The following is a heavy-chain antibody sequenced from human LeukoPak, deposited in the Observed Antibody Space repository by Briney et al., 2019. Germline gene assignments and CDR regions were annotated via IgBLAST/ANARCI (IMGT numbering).Heavy chain of an antibody. CDR1: GYTFTGYY. J-gene: IGHJ4*02. Sequence: ASVKVSCKASGYTFTGYYMHWVRQAPGQGLEWMGWINPNSGGTNYAQKLQGRVTMTTDASTSTAYMELRSLRSDDTAVYYCARVFGIAVASRGFDYWGQGTLVTVSS. CDR2: INPNSGGT. CDR3: ARVFGIAVASRGFDY. V-gene: IGHV1-2*02. D-gene: IGHD6-19*01.